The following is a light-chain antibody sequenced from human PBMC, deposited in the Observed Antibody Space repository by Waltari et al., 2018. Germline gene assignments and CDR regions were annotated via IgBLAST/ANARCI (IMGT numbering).Light chain of an antibody. V-gene: IGKV3-15*01. Sequence: EIVMTSSPATLSVSPGERAPLSCRASQSVSNNLAWYQQKPGQAPRLLIYGASTRATGIPARFSGSGSGTEFTLTISSLQSEDFAVYYCQQYNNWPPTFGQGTKVEIK. CDR3: QQYNNWPPT. J-gene: IGKJ1*01. CDR1: QSVSNN. CDR2: GAS.